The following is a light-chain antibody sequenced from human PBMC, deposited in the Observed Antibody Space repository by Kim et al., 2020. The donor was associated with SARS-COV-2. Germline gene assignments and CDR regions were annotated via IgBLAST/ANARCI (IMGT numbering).Light chain of an antibody. Sequence: DIQMTQSPSTLSAFVGDRVTITCRASQSLSSWLDWYQQKPGKAPKLLIYKSSNLQSGVPSRFGGSESGTEFTLTISSLQPDDFATYYCQQYHSYPVTFGGGTKVDIK. J-gene: IGKJ4*01. CDR2: KSS. V-gene: IGKV1-5*03. CDR1: QSLSSW. CDR3: QQYHSYPVT.